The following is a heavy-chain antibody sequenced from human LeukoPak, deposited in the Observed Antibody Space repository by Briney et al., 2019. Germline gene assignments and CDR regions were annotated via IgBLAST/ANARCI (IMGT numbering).Heavy chain of an antibody. J-gene: IGHJ4*02. V-gene: IGHV3-20*04. Sequence: PGGSLRLSCAASGFTFDDYAMSWVRQAPGKGLEWVSGINWNAGSTGYADSVKGRFTISRDNAKNSLYLQMNGLRVEDTALYYCAKAEGYDILTGLDYWGQGTLVTVSS. D-gene: IGHD3-9*01. CDR3: AKAEGYDILTGLDY. CDR1: GFTFDDYA. CDR2: INWNAGST.